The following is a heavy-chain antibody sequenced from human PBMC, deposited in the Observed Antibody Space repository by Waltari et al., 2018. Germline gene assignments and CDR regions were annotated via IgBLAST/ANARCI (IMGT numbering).Heavy chain of an antibody. Sequence: QVQLVQSGAEVKKPGSSVKVSCKASGGTFSSYAISWVRQAPGQGLEWMGGIIPFLGIANYAQKFQGRVPITADKSTSTAYMELSILRSEHTAVSSCASVSSGFDYWGQGTLVTVSS. D-gene: IGHD6-25*01. CDR3: ASVSSGFDY. CDR1: GGTFSSYA. CDR2: IIPFLGIA. V-gene: IGHV1-69*10. J-gene: IGHJ4*02.